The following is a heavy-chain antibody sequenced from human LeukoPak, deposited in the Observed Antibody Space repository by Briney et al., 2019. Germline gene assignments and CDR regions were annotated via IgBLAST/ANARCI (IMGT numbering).Heavy chain of an antibody. D-gene: IGHD3-22*01. CDR3: ARDFYDSGGYTGAFDI. CDR1: GFTFSSYA. J-gene: IGHJ3*02. CDR2: IRGSGGST. V-gene: IGHV3-23*01. Sequence: PGASLRLSCAASGFTFSSYAMSWVRQAPGKGLEWVSTIRGSGGSTYYADSVKGRFTISRDNSKNTLYLQMNSLRAEDTAVYCCARDFYDSGGYTGAFDIWGQGTMVTVSS.